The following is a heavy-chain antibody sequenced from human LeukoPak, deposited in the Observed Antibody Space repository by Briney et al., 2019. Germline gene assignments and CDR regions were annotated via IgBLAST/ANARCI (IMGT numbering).Heavy chain of an antibody. J-gene: IGHJ5*02. V-gene: IGHV1-2*02. CDR1: GGTFSFYA. CDR2: INPYSGGT. Sequence: GASVKVSCKASGGTFSFYAINWVRQAPGQGLEWMGWINPYSGGTYYAQKFQGRVTMTRDTSISTAYMELSRLRSDDTAVYFCAKANGYTIGNWFDPWGQGTLVTVSS. CDR3: AKANGYTIGNWFDP. D-gene: IGHD5-24*01.